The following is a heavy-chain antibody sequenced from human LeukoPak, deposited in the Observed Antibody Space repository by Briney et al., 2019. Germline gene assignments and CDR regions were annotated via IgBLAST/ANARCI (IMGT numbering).Heavy chain of an antibody. CDR1: GFSLSSYW. CDR3: ARSQVAAADYFDY. Sequence: GGSLRLSCAASGFSLSSYWMSWVRQAPGKGLEWVATMNEDEREKYYVASVKGRFTISRDNAKNSLYLQMNSLRAEDTAVYYCARSQVAAADYFDYWGQGTLVTVSS. CDR2: MNEDEREK. V-gene: IGHV3-7*01. D-gene: IGHD6-13*01. J-gene: IGHJ4*02.